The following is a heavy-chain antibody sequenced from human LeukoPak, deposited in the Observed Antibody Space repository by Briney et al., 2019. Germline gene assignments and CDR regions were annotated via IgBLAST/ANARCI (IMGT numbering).Heavy chain of an antibody. J-gene: IGHJ5*02. CDR3: ARGGASSEWFDP. Sequence: SETLSLTCTVSGGSITSSYWSWIRQSPGKGLEWIGYIHYTGSTNYNPSLKSRVTMLIDTSKNQFSLKLSSVTAADTAVYYCARGGASSEWFDPWGQGTLVTVSS. CDR1: GGSITSSY. D-gene: IGHD6-25*01. V-gene: IGHV4-59*01. CDR2: IHYTGST.